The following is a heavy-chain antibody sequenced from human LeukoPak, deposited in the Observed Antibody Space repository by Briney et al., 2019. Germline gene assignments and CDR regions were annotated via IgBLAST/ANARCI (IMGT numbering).Heavy chain of an antibody. D-gene: IGHD6-13*01. V-gene: IGHV3-53*01. CDR1: GFTVSSNY. J-gene: IGHJ4*02. Sequence: GGSLRLSCAASGFTVSSNYMSWVRQAPGKGLEWVSVIYSGGSTYYADSVKGRFTISRDNSKNTLYLQMNSLRAEDTAVYYCAKETVVVWSSSCLDYWGQGTLVTVSS. CDR3: AKETVVVWSSSCLDY. CDR2: IYSGGST.